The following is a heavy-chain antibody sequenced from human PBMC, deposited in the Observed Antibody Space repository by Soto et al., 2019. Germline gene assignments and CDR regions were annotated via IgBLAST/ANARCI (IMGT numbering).Heavy chain of an antibody. CDR3: ARVCLVGPSGGRYLDD. CDR1: GFPFSALY. CDR2: IQNKANSDTT. D-gene: IGHD1-26*01. V-gene: IGHV3-72*01. Sequence: VQLVESGGGLVPSGGSLRLSCAASGFPFSALYMDWVRPAPGQGLEWVGRIQNKANSDTTEYAASVEGRCTRSREESQNARYLQMNSRKTEDTAVYYCARVCLVGPSGGRYLDDGGQGP. J-gene: IGHJ4*02.